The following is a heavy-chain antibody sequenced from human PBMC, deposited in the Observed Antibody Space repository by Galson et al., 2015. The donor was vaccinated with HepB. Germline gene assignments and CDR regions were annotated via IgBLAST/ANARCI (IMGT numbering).Heavy chain of an antibody. CDR2: ISDSSSFI. CDR3: GTDPGYNDY. D-gene: IGHD3-10*01. Sequence: SLRLSCAASKFSFSNFAMNWVRQAPGKGLEWVSYISDSSSFIYYSDSVKGRFTISRDNAKNSLYLQMDSLRAEDTALYFCGTDPGYNDYWGQGARVTVSS. J-gene: IGHJ4*02. V-gene: IGHV3-21*05. CDR1: KFSFSNFA.